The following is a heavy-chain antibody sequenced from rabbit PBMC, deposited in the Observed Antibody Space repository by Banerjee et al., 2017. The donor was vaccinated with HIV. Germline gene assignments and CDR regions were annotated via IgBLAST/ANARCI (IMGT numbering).Heavy chain of an antibody. CDR3: ARDAIYAYDYFNL. V-gene: IGHV1S40*01. D-gene: IGHD6-1*01. Sequence: QSLEESGGDLVKPGASLTLTCTTSGFSFSSVYDMCWVRQAPGKGLEWIACIYAGSSGSTYYASWAKGRSTISKTSSTTVTLQMTSLTAVDTATYFCARDAIYAYDYFNLWGPGTLVTV. CDR1: GFSFSSVYD. J-gene: IGHJ4*01. CDR2: IYAGSSGST.